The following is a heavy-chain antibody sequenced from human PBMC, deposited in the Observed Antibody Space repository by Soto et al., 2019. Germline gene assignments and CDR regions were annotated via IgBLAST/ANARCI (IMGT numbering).Heavy chain of an antibody. CDR2: IIPIFGTP. CDR3: ARNGYCISTSCYSDYYYGMDV. D-gene: IGHD2-2*02. J-gene: IGHJ6*02. V-gene: IGHV1-69*12. CDR1: GGTFSRYA. Sequence: QVQLVQSGAEVKKPGSSVKVSCKASGGTFSRYAISWVRQAPGQGLEWMGGIIPIFGTPDYAQKFQGRVTITAHESTSTAYMELSSLRSEDTAVYYCARNGYCISTSCYSDYYYGMDVWGQGTTVTVSS.